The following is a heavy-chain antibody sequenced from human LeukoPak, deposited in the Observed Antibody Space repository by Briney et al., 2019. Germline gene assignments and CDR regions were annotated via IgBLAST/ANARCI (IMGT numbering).Heavy chain of an antibody. J-gene: IGHJ2*01. V-gene: IGHV3-23*01. CDR1: GFTFSSYG. CDR2: ISGSGGST. Sequence: GGSLRLSCAASGFTFSSYGMSWVRQAPGKGLEWVSAISGSGGSTYYADSVKGRFTISRDISKNTLYLQMNSLRAEDTAVYYCARVYYDGVPYWYFDLWGRGTLVTVSS. D-gene: IGHD3-22*01. CDR3: ARVYYDGVPYWYFDL.